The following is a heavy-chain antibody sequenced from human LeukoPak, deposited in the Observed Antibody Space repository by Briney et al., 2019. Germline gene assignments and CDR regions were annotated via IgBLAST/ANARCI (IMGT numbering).Heavy chain of an antibody. J-gene: IGHJ6*03. CDR2: IYTSGST. D-gene: IGHD2-2*01. CDR1: GGSISSGSYY. V-gene: IGHV4-61*02. Sequence: SETLSLTCTVSGGSISSGSYYWSWIRQPAGKGLEWIGRIYTSGSTNYNPSLKSRVTISVDTSKNQFSLKLSSVTAADTAVYYCARDRSGYCSSTSCYYYYYMDVWGKGTTVTVSS. CDR3: ARDRSGYCSSTSCYYYYYMDV.